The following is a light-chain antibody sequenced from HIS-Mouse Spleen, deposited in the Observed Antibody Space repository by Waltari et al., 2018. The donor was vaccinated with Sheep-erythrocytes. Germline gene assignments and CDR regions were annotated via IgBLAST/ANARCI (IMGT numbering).Light chain of an antibody. V-gene: IGLV3-1*01. CDR3: QAWDSSTAV. J-gene: IGLJ2*01. CDR2: TDS. CDR1: KLGDKY. Sequence: SYELTQPPSVSVSPGQTASITCSGDKLGDKYAYWYQQKPGQSPVLVIYTDSKRPSGIPVRFAGSNSGNTATLTISGTQAMDEADYYCQAWDSSTAVFGGGTKLTVL.